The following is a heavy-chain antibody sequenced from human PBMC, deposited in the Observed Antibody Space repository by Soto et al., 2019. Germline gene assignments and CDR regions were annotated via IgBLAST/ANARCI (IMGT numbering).Heavy chain of an antibody. Sequence: QVQLVKSGAEVKKPGASVKVSCKAPGYTFTSYGIIWVRQAPGQGLEWMGWISAYNGNTNYAKKLQGRVTMTTDTSTSTAYMELRSVSSDDTAVYYCARVGGIGASSWDVKWFDPWGQGTLVTVSS. J-gene: IGHJ5*02. CDR2: ISAYNGNT. CDR3: ARVGGIGASSWDVKWFDP. D-gene: IGHD6-13*01. CDR1: GYTFTSYG. V-gene: IGHV1-18*01.